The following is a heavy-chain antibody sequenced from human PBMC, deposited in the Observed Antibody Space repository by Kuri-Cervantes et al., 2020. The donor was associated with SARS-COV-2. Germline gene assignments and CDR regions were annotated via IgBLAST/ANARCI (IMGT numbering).Heavy chain of an antibody. D-gene: IGHD3-22*01. J-gene: IGHJ4*02. Sequence: SVKVSCKASGGTFSSYAISWVRQAPGQGLEWMGGIIPIFGTEKNAQKFQGRVTITADESTSTAYMELRSLRSEDTAVYYCARAQGTYYYDTSGYYSRPYYFDYWGQGTLVTVSS. CDR2: IIPIFGTE. CDR1: GGTFSSYA. CDR3: ARAQGTYYYDTSGYYSRPYYFDY. V-gene: IGHV1-69*13.